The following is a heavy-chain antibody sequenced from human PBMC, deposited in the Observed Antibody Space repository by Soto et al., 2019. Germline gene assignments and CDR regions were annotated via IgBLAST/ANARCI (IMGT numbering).Heavy chain of an antibody. V-gene: IGHV3-30*02. Sequence: GGSLRLSCAASGFTFSSYGMHWVRQAPGKGLEWVAVIWYDGSNKYYADSVKGRFSISRDNSKNTLYLQMNSLRAEDTAVYYCAKESYDSSGPRYFQHWGQGTLVTVTP. CDR2: IWYDGSNK. D-gene: IGHD3-22*01. CDR3: AKESYDSSGPRYFQH. CDR1: GFTFSSYG. J-gene: IGHJ1*01.